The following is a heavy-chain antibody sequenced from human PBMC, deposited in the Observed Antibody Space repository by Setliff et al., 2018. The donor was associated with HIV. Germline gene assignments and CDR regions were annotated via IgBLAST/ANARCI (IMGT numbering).Heavy chain of an antibody. CDR1: GGSISNYS. V-gene: IGHV4-59*01. CDR3: ARDQLLSDYYYMDV. D-gene: IGHD2-2*01. J-gene: IGHJ6*03. Sequence: SETLSLTCSVSGGSISNYSWSWIRQPPGKGLQYIGFVHNSGSANYNPSLKSRVTLSVKTSKNQFSLKLNSVTAADTAVYYCARDQLLSDYYYMDVWGKGTTVTVSS. CDR2: VHNSGSA.